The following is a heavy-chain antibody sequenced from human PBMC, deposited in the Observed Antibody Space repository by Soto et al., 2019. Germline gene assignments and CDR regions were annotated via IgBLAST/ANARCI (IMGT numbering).Heavy chain of an antibody. J-gene: IGHJ6*02. CDR3: AKDLLDYSNYEDGMDV. CDR2: ISWDGGST. V-gene: IGHV3-43*01. Sequence: ESGGVVVQPGGSLRLSCAASGFTFDDYTMHWVRQAPGKGLEWVSLISWDGGSTYYADSVKGRFTISRDNSKNSLYLQMNSLRTEDTALYYCAKDLLDYSNYEDGMDVWGQGTTVTVSS. CDR1: GFTFDDYT. D-gene: IGHD4-4*01.